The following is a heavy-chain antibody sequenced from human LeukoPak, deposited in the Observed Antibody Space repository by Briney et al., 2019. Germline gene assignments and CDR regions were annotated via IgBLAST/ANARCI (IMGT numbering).Heavy chain of an antibody. CDR1: GYTFTGYY. Sequence: ASVKVSCKASGYTFTGYYMHWVRQAPGQGLEWMGWISAYNGNTNYAQKLQGRVTMTTDTSTSTAYMELRSLRSDDTAVYYCAREGTYYDSSGYYRDAFDIWGQGTMVTVSP. J-gene: IGHJ3*02. D-gene: IGHD3-22*01. CDR2: ISAYNGNT. CDR3: AREGTYYDSSGYYRDAFDI. V-gene: IGHV1-18*04.